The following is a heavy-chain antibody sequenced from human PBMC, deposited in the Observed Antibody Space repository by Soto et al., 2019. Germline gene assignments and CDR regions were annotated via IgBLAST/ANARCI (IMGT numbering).Heavy chain of an antibody. CDR1: DGSISSSSYY. V-gene: IGHV4-39*01. CDR3: ARLRTDASFDI. J-gene: IGHJ3*02. D-gene: IGHD2-2*01. Sequence: QMHLQESGPGLVKPSETLSLTCTVSDGSISSSSYYWGWIRQPPGKGLEWLGNIYYSGSTYYNPSLKNRVTISVDTSKNQFPLRLSSVTAADTAVYFCARLRTDASFDIWGQGTMVTVSS. CDR2: IYYSGST.